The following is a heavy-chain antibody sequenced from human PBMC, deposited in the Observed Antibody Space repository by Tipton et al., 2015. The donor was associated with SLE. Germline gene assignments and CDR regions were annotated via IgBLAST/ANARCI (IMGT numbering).Heavy chain of an antibody. CDR2: SLYYGSAK. CDR1: GFTFNTYG. Sequence: SLRLSCAASGFTFNTYGLHWVRQAPGKGLEWVAFSLYYGSAKYYRDSVKGRFTISRDNSKNTLYLQMNSLRAEDTAVYYCAKSQVFRGWYYIDYWGQGTLVTVSS. V-gene: IGHV3-30*02. J-gene: IGHJ4*02. CDR3: AKSQVFRGWYYIDY. D-gene: IGHD3-10*01.